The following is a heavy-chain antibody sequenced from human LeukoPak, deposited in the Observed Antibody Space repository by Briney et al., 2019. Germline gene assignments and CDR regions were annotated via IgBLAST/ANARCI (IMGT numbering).Heavy chain of an antibody. CDR3: AEDLDYTTYGYYFDY. V-gene: IGHV3-23*01. Sequence: GGSLRLSCAASGFTFSSSAMTWVRQAPGKGLEWVSGIGAGGTFTYYADSVKGRFTISRDNSRNTLYLQMNSLRADDTAVYYCAEDLDYTTYGYYFDYWGQGTLVTVSS. CDR1: GFTFSSSA. J-gene: IGHJ4*02. CDR2: IGAGGTFT. D-gene: IGHD4-11*01.